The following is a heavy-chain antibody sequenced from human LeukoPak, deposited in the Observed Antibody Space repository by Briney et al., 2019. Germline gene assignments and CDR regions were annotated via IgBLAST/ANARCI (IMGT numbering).Heavy chain of an antibody. CDR2: VYYAGIT. V-gene: IGHV4-59*12. Sequence: SETLSLTCTVSGDSIGTYYWSWIRRPPGKGLEWIGHVYYAGITDYNPSLQSRVTISVDPSRNQLSLNLTSVTAADTAVYYCSRENGAFSPFGYWGQGTLVTVPS. CDR3: SRENGAFSPFGY. D-gene: IGHD2-8*01. CDR1: GDSIGTYY. J-gene: IGHJ4*02.